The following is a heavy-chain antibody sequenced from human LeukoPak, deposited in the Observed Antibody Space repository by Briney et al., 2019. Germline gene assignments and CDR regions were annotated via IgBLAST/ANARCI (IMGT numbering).Heavy chain of an antibody. CDR1: GGSISSGTYY. D-gene: IGHD3-16*01. Sequence: PSETLSLTCTVSGGSISSGTYYWGWIRQPPGKGLEWIGSIYHSGSTYYNPSLKSRVTISVDTSKNQFSLKLSSVTAADTAVYYCARQRAAIWGFDYWGQGTLVTVSS. CDR3: ARQRAAIWGFDY. V-gene: IGHV4-39*01. CDR2: IYHSGST. J-gene: IGHJ4*02.